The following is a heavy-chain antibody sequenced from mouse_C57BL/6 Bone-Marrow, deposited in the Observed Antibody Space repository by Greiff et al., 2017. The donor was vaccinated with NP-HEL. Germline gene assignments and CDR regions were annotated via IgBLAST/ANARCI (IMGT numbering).Heavy chain of an antibody. V-gene: IGHV1-72*01. D-gene: IGHD1-1*01. CDR2: IDPNSGGT. CDR3: AFITTVVATHWYFDV. J-gene: IGHJ1*03. CDR1: GYTFTSYW. Sequence: QVQLKQPGAELVKPGASVKLSCKASGYTFTSYWMHWVKQRPGRGLEWIGRIDPNSGGTKYNEKFKSKATLTVDKPSSTAYMQLSSLTSEDSAVYYCAFITTVVATHWYFDVWGTGTTVTVSS.